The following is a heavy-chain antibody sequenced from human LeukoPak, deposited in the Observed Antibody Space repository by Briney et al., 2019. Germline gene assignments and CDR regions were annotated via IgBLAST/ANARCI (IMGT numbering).Heavy chain of an antibody. V-gene: IGHV3-30-3*01. CDR2: ISYDGSNK. J-gene: IGHJ1*01. CDR1: GFTFSSYA. Sequence: GRSLRLSCAASGFTFSSYAMHWVRQAPGKGLEWVAVISYDGSNKYYAESVKGRFTISRDNSKNTLYLQMNSLRAEDTAVYYCARRIAVADPYAEYFQHWGQGTLVTVSS. D-gene: IGHD6-19*01. CDR3: ARRIAVADPYAEYFQH.